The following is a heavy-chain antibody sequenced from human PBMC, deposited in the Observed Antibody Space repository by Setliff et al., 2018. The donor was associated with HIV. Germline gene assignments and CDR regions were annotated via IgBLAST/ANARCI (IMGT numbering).Heavy chain of an antibody. V-gene: IGHV4-39*01. D-gene: IGHD3-10*01. CDR1: GGSISNSRYY. Sequence: SETLSLTCTVSGGSISNSRYYWSWIRQPPGKGLEWIGSIYYSGSTYYNPSLKSRVTISVDTSKNQFSLKLSSVTAADAAVYYCARRRGPMVRGVDPSPSYYLDYWGQGTRVTVSS. CDR3: ARRRGPMVRGVDPSPSYYLDY. J-gene: IGHJ4*02. CDR2: IYYSGST.